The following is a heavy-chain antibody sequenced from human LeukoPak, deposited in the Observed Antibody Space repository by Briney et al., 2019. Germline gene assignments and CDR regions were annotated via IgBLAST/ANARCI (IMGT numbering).Heavy chain of an antibody. D-gene: IGHD6-6*01. CDR1: GFTFSSYW. J-gene: IGHJ4*02. Sequence: GGSLRLSCAASGFTFSSYWMNWVRQAPGKGLEWVAIMKQDGSEKYYVDSVKGRFTISRDNAKNSLYLQMNSLRAEDTAMYYCAGHARGSYLVYWGQGILVTVST. V-gene: IGHV3-7*03. CDR2: MKQDGSEK. CDR3: AGHARGSYLVY.